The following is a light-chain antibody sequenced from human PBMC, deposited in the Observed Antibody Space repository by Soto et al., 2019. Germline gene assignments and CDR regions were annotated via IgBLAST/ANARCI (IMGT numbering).Light chain of an antibody. CDR1: SSNIGAGYD. J-gene: IGLJ1*01. CDR2: GDT. CDR3: QSYDNSLSGPV. Sequence: QSVLTQPPSVSGAPGQRVTISCTGSSSNIGAGYDAHWYQQLPGKVPKLHIYGDTNRPSGVPDRFSGSKSGTSASLAITGLQPEDEADYYCQSYDNSLSGPVFGPGTKLTVL. V-gene: IGLV1-40*01.